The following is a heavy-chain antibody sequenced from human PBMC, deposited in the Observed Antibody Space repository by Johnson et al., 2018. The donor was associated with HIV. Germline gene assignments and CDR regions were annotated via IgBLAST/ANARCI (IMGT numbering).Heavy chain of an antibody. V-gene: IGHV3-11*01. J-gene: IGHJ3*02. D-gene: IGHD3-22*01. CDR1: GFTFSDFY. Sequence: QVQLVESGGGLVQPGGSLRLSCTASGFTFSDFYMSWIRQAPGKGLEWLSYISSGGGSIYYADSVRGRFTTSRDNARNSLILQMNSLRPEDTAFYYCAKDVDPSGYFYYGFDIWGQGTMVTVSS. CDR3: AKDVDPSGYFYYGFDI. CDR2: ISSGGGSI.